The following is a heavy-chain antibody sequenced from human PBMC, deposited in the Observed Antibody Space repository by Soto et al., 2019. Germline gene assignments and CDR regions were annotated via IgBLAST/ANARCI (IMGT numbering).Heavy chain of an antibody. Sequence: QVQLVQSGPEVKKPGSSVKVSCKTSGYTFTNYGISWVRQAPGHGLEWMGWITTDKGKTTYAQKFQGRVTMTTDTSTSTAYMDLRSLRSDDTAMYYCATLSPAFDYWGQGTLVTVSS. CDR2: ITTDKGKT. J-gene: IGHJ4*02. V-gene: IGHV1-18*01. CDR3: ATLSPAFDY. CDR1: GYTFTNYG.